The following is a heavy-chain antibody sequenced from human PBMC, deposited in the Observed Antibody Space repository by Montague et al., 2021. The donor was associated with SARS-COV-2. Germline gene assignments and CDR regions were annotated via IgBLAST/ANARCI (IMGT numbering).Heavy chain of an antibody. Sequence: SETLSLTCTVSGYSISSGYYWGWIRQPPGKGLEWIGSIYHSGSTYYNPSLKSRVTISVDTSKNQFSLKLSSVTAADTAVYYCARDVRYYDFWSGRAQTSTDVWGQGTTVTVSS. CDR1: GYSISSGYY. V-gene: IGHV4-38-2*02. D-gene: IGHD3-3*01. CDR3: ARDVRYYDFWSGRAQTSTDV. CDR2: IYHSGST. J-gene: IGHJ6*02.